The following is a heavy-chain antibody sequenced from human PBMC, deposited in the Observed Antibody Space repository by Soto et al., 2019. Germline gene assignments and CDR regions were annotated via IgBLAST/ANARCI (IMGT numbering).Heavy chain of an antibody. J-gene: IGHJ6*02. CDR1: GYSFTSYW. V-gene: IGHV5-51*01. CDR3: ARERAVSGGSDGMDI. CDR2: IDPGESDT. D-gene: IGHD2-15*01. Sequence: GESPKTSCKGSGYSFTSYWIGRGRQMPGQGPGGMGSIDPGESDTRYSRSCQGQVTISADKSISTAYLQWSSLEGSGTAMYYRARERAVSGGSDGMDIWGQGTTVTVSS.